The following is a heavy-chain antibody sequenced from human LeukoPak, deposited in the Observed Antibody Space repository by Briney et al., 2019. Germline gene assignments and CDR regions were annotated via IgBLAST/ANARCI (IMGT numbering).Heavy chain of an antibody. CDR1: GGTFSSYA. D-gene: IGHD3-22*01. CDR2: INVGNGNT. CDR3: ARDWSYYDSSGFDY. J-gene: IGHJ4*02. Sequence: ASVKVSCKASGGTFSSYAISWVRQAPGQGLEWMGWINVGNGNTKYSQKFQGRVTITRDTSASTSYMELSSLRSEDTAVYYCARDWSYYDSSGFDYWGQGTLVTVSS. V-gene: IGHV1-3*01.